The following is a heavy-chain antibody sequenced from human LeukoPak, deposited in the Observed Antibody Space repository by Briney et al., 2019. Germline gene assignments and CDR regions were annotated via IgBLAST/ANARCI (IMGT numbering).Heavy chain of an antibody. Sequence: ASVKVSCKASGGTFSSYAISWVRQAPGQGLEWMGGIIPIFGTANYAQKLQGRVTITADESTSTAYMELSSLRSEDTAVYYCATYSGNLLLFDYWGQGTLVTVSS. CDR1: GGTFSSYA. V-gene: IGHV1-69*13. CDR2: IIPIFGTA. J-gene: IGHJ4*02. CDR3: ATYSGNLLLFDY. D-gene: IGHD1-26*01.